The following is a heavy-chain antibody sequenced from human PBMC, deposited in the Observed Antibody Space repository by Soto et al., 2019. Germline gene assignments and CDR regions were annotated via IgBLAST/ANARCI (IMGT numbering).Heavy chain of an antibody. CDR3: ARGSAGGYCSSTSCYEPIFDY. D-gene: IGHD2-2*01. Sequence: ASVKVSCKASGGTFSSYAISWVRQAPGQGLEWMGGIIPIFGTANYAQKFQGRVTITADESTSTAYMELSSLRSEDTAVYYCARGSAGGYCSSTSCYEPIFDYWGQGTLVTVSS. CDR2: IIPIFGTA. CDR1: GGTFSSYA. J-gene: IGHJ4*02. V-gene: IGHV1-69*13.